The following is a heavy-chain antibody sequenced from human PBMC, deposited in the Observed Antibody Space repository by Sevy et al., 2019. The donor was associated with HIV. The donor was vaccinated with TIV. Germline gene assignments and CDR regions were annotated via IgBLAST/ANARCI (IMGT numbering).Heavy chain of an antibody. V-gene: IGHV1-2*02. Sequence: ASVKVSCKASGYTFTGYSMHWVRQAPGQGLEWMGWINPNSGGKNYAQKFQGRVTMTRDTSISTAYMELSRLRSDDTAVDYCARVWNSDYYDSSGPNWFDSWGQGTLVTVSS. D-gene: IGHD3-22*01. CDR3: ARVWNSDYYDSSGPNWFDS. J-gene: IGHJ5*01. CDR1: GYTFTGYS. CDR2: INPNSGGK.